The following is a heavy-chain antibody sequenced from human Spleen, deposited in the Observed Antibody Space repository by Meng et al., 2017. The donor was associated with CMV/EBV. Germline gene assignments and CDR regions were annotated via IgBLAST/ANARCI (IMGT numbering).Heavy chain of an antibody. CDR1: GFSLSTSGVG. CDR3: ARLYSSSWYYYYYYMDV. J-gene: IGHJ6*03. V-gene: IGHV2-5*02. CDR2: IYWDDDK. D-gene: IGHD6-13*01. Sequence: QIPLKESAPTLVTPTQTLTLTCTFSGFSLSTSGVGVGWIRQPPGKALEWLALIYWDDDKRYSPSLKSRLTITKDTSKNQVVLTMTNMDPVDTATYYCARLYSSSWYYYYYYMDVWGKGTTVTVSS.